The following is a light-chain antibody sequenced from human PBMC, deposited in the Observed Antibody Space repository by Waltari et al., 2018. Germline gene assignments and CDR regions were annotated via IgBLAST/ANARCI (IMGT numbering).Light chain of an antibody. V-gene: IGLV1-47*01. J-gene: IGLJ3*02. Sequence: QSVLTPPPSASGTPGQRVTISCSGISSNIGNNYVLWYQQLPGTAPKLLIYRNDQRPSGVPDRFSGSKSVTSASLAIGGLRSEDEADYHCAAWDNSLSGWVFGEGTKLTVL. CDR2: RND. CDR1: SSNIGNNY. CDR3: AAWDNSLSGWV.